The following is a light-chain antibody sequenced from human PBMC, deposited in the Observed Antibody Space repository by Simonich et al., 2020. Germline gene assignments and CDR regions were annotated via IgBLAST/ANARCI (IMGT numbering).Light chain of an antibody. V-gene: IGKV1-5*03. CDR3: QQYNSYSPSYT. CDR1: QSISSW. CDR2: KAS. Sequence: DIQMTQSPSTLSASVGDRVTITCRASQSISSWLAWYQQKPGKAPKLLIYKASSLESGVPSRFSGSGSGTEFTRTISSLQPDDFATYYCQQYNSYSPSYTFGPGTKVDIK. J-gene: IGKJ3*01.